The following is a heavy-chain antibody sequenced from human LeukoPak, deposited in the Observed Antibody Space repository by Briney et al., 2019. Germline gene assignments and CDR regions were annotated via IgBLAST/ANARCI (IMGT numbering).Heavy chain of an antibody. J-gene: IGHJ3*02. CDR2: ISAYNGNT. D-gene: IGHD2-2*01. CDR1: GYTFSSHG. Sequence: GASVKVSCKASGYTFSSHGISWVRQAPGQGLEWMGWISAYNGNTNYAQKFQGRVTMTTDTSPSTAYMELRSLRSDDTAVYYCARRASSTSFLDAFDIWGQGTMVTVSS. CDR3: ARRASSTSFLDAFDI. V-gene: IGHV1-18*01.